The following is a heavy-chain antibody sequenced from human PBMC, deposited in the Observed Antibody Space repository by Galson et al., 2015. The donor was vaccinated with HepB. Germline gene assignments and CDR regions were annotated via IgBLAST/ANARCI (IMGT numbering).Heavy chain of an antibody. Sequence: SLRLSCAASRIIFSGYWMDWVRQAPGEGLAWVSRIKHDSSTTYYAESVRGRFTISRDNAKNMVFLQMSSLRAEDTAVYYCARERSGAFDIWGQGTVVTVSS. CDR3: ARERSGAFDI. CDR1: RIIFSGYW. CDR2: IKHDSSTT. J-gene: IGHJ3*02. V-gene: IGHV3-74*01.